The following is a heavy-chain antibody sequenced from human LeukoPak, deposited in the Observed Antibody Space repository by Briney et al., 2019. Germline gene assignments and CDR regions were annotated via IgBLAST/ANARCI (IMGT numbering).Heavy chain of an antibody. CDR2: IYYSGST. J-gene: IGHJ4*02. V-gene: IGHV4-39*07. D-gene: IGHD6-19*01. Sequence: SETLSLTCTVSGGSISSSSYYWGWIRQPPGKGLEWIGSIYYSGSTYYNPSLKSRVTISVDTSKNQFSLKLSSVTAADTAVYYCARDRLSVRALDYWGQGTLVTVSS. CDR1: GGSISSSSYY. CDR3: ARDRLSVRALDY.